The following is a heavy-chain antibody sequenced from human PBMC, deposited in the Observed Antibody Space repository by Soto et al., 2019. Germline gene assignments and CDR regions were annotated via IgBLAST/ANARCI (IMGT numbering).Heavy chain of an antibody. V-gene: IGHV4-34*01. Sequence: QVQLQQWSAGPLRPLETLSLTCGVSGGSFSGYYWALIHQSPGKGLEWIGEIHDRGSINYNPSLKSRVSISVDTSKNHYSLNLRSVTAADTAVYYCARESHDILTGPPWVWYFDLWGRGTLVTVSS. CDR2: IHDRGSI. J-gene: IGHJ2*01. CDR1: GGSFSGYY. D-gene: IGHD3-9*01. CDR3: ARESHDILTGPPWVWYFDL.